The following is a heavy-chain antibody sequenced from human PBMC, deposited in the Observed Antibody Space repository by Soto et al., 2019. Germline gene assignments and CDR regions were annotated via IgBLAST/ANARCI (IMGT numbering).Heavy chain of an antibody. J-gene: IGHJ4*02. Sequence: GGSLRLSCAASGFTFSSYAMHWVRQAPGKGLEYVSAISGSGGSTYYANSVKGRFTISRDNSKNTLYLQMNSLRAEDTAVYYCANFSTDDFWSCYHWGQGTLVTVAS. CDR1: GFTFSSYA. CDR3: ANFSTDDFWSCYH. CDR2: ISGSGGST. D-gene: IGHD3-3*01. V-gene: IGHV3-64*04.